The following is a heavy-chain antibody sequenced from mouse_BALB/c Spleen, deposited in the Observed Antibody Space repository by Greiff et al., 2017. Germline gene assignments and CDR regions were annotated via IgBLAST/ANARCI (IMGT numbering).Heavy chain of an antibody. CDR3: TRGPTMITTGYYYAMDY. Sequence: EVQLQESGTVLARPGASVKMSCKASGYSFTSYWMHWVKQRPGQGLEWIGAIYPGNSDTSYNQKFKGKAKLTAVTSASTAYMELSSLTNEDSAVYYCTRGPTMITTGYYYAMDYWGQGTSVTVSS. CDR2: IYPGNSDT. D-gene: IGHD2-4*01. J-gene: IGHJ4*01. V-gene: IGHV1-5*01. CDR1: GYSFTSYW.